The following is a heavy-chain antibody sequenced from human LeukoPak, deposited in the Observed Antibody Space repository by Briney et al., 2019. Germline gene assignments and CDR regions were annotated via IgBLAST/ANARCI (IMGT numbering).Heavy chain of an antibody. D-gene: IGHD3-16*02. V-gene: IGHV1-69*13. Sequence: SVKVSCKASGYTFTSYGISWVRQAPGQGLEWMGGIIPIFGTANYAQKFQGRVTITADESTSTAYMELSSLRSEDTAVYYCARHSISGGYDYVWGSYRDSSWGQGTLVTVSS. CDR1: GYTFTSYG. CDR2: IIPIFGTA. J-gene: IGHJ5*02. CDR3: ARHSISGGYDYVWGSYRDSS.